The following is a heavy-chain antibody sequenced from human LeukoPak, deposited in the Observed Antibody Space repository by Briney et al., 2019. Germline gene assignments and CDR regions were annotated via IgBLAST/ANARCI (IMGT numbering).Heavy chain of an antibody. Sequence: PSETLSLTCTVSGGSISSYYWSWIRQPPGKGLEWIGYIYYSGSTNYNPSLKSRVTISVDTSKNQFSLKLSSVTAADTAVFYCARGLYYYDSSGYPFDAFDIWGQGTMVTVSS. V-gene: IGHV4-59*12. CDR3: ARGLYYYDSSGYPFDAFDI. D-gene: IGHD3-22*01. J-gene: IGHJ3*02. CDR2: IYYSGST. CDR1: GGSISSYY.